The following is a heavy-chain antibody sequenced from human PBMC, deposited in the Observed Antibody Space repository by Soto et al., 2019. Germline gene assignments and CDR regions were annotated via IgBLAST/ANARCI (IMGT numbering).Heavy chain of an antibody. CDR2: IYYSGST. CDR1: GGSISSGGYY. D-gene: IGHD4-17*01. V-gene: IGHV4-31*01. J-gene: IGHJ4*02. CDR3: ASVLPSPTVTRGHVDY. Sequence: QVQLQESGPGLVKPSQTLSLTCTVSGGSISSGGYYWSWIRQHPGKGLEWIGYIYYSGSTYYNPSLQHSVTISVDTSKNQFSLKLSSVTAADTAVYYCASVLPSPTVTRGHVDYWGQGTLVTVSS.